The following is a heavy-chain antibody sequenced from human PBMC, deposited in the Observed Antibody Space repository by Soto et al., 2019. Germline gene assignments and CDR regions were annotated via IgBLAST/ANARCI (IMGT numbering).Heavy chain of an antibody. Sequence: QVRLVQSGAEVKKPGSSVKVSCKASGGTFSSYAISWVRQAPGQGLEWMGGIIPIFGTANYAQKFQGRVTITADESTSTAYMELSSLRSEDTAVYYCARGVLGSGWSTLYYYYGMDVWGQGTTVTVSS. D-gene: IGHD6-19*01. V-gene: IGHV1-69*01. CDR1: GGTFSSYA. CDR2: IIPIFGTA. J-gene: IGHJ6*02. CDR3: ARGVLGSGWSTLYYYYGMDV.